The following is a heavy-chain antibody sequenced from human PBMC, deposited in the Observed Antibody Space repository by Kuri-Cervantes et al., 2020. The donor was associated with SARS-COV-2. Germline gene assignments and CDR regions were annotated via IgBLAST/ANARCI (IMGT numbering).Heavy chain of an antibody. D-gene: IGHD6-19*01. CDR2: ISRNSNYI. Sequence: GESLKISCAASGFDFSLYNMNWVRQAPGKGLEWVSRISRNSNYIDYADSVKGRFIISRDNSKNTLYLQMSSLRAEDTAVYYCAKDLTIAVAGFNWYFDLWGRGTLVTVSS. V-gene: IGHV3-21*04. CDR1: GFDFSLYN. J-gene: IGHJ2*01. CDR3: AKDLTIAVAGFNWYFDL.